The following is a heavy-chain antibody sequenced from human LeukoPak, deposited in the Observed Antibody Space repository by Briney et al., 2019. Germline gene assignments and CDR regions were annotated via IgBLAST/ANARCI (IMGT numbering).Heavy chain of an antibody. J-gene: IGHJ4*02. V-gene: IGHV3-49*04. CDR1: GFTFGDYA. CDR3: TRDFGEGGDY. Sequence: GGSLRLSCTASGFTFGDYAMSWVRQAPGKGLEWVGFIRSKAYGGTTEYAASVKGRFTISRDDSKSIAYLQMNSLKTEDTAVYYWTRDFGEGGDYWGQGTLVTVSS. D-gene: IGHD2-21*01. CDR2: IRSKAYGGTT.